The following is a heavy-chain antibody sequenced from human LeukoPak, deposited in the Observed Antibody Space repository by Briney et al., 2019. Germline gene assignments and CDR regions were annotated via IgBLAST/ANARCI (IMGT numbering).Heavy chain of an antibody. D-gene: IGHD4-17*01. CDR1: GGSFNGYH. Sequence: PSETLSLTCAVSGGSFNGYHWNWIRQPPGKGLEWIGKINPSGNTYYNPSLKSRVAISVDMSKNQLSLRLSSVIAADTAVYYCARTHYDDYANEYAYDYWGRGILVTVSS. V-gene: IGHV4-34*01. J-gene: IGHJ4*02. CDR3: ARTHYDDYANEYAYDY. CDR2: INPSGNT.